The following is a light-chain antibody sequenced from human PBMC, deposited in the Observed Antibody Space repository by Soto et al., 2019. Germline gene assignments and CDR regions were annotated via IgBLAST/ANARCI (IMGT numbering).Light chain of an antibody. V-gene: IGKV3-11*01. Sequence: EIVLTQSPATLSLSPGERATLSCRTSQTIRGLLNWYQQRPGQAPRLLIYDTSNRATDIPARFSGSGSGTDFILTISSLDPEDFAVYYCQQYGSSRLTFGGGTKVEIK. CDR2: DTS. J-gene: IGKJ4*01. CDR1: QTIRGL. CDR3: QQYGSSRLT.